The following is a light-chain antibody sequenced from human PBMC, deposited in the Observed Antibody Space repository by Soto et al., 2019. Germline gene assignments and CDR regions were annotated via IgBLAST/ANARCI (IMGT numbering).Light chain of an antibody. CDR3: RSYTSSSTHVV. CDR1: SSDVGGYNY. CDR2: EVS. Sequence: QSALTQPASVSGSPGQSITISCTGTSSDVGGYNYVSWYQQHPGKAPKLMIYEVSNRPSGVSNRFSGSKSGNTASLTISGLQGEDEADYYCRSYTSSSTHVVFGGGTKLTVL. V-gene: IGLV2-14*01. J-gene: IGLJ2*01.